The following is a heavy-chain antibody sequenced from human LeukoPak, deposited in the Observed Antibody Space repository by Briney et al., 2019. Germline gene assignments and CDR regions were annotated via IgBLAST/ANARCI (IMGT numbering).Heavy chain of an antibody. CDR1: GFTFSTYS. CDR2: ISSSSSYI. V-gene: IGHV3-21*01. D-gene: IGHD3-16*01. CDR3: AREGDPYYYYYMDV. J-gene: IGHJ6*03. Sequence: GGSLRLSCTASGFTFSTYSMNWVRQAPGKGLEWVSSISSSSSYIYYADSVKGRFTISRDNAKNSLYLQMNSLRAEDTAVYYCAREGDPYYYYYMDVWGKGTTVTVSS.